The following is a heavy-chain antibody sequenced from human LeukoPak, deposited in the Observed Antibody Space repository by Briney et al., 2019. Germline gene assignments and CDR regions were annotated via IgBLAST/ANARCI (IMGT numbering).Heavy chain of an antibody. D-gene: IGHD2-8*01. J-gene: IGHJ4*02. V-gene: IGHV4-59*08. CDR3: AKWSSTLKVFDF. CDR1: GDSINNYY. Sequence: SETLSLTCSVSGDSINNYYWNWIRQPPGKDLEWIAYTHYTGNTKSNPSLKSRVTTSVDTSKSQFSLKLSSVTAADTAVYYCAKWSSTLKVFDFWGQGILVIVSS. CDR2: THYTGNT.